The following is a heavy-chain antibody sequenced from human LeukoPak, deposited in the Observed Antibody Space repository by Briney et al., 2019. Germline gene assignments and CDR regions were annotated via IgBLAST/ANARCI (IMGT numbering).Heavy chain of an antibody. D-gene: IGHD4-23*01. CDR1: GFTFSSYA. CDR3: ARAPSQSVVSIDY. Sequence: GGSLRLSCAASGFTFSSYAMHWVRQAPGKGLEYVSAISSNGGSTYYANSVKGRFTISRDNSKNTLYLQMGSLRAEDMAVYYCARAPSQSVVSIDYWGQGTLVTVSS. CDR2: ISSNGGST. V-gene: IGHV3-64*01. J-gene: IGHJ4*02.